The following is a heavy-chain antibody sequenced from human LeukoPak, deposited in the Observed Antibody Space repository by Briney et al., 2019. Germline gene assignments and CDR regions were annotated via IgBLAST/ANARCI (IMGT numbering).Heavy chain of an antibody. CDR3: ARVVSTDYDILTGYYVASWFDP. J-gene: IGHJ5*02. Sequence: SQTLSLTCTVSGDSISSGDYYWSWIRQPAGKGLEWIGRISSSGSTNYNPSLKSRVTISVDTSKNQFSLKLSSVTAADTAVYYCARVVSTDYDILTGYYVASWFDPWGQGTLVTVSS. V-gene: IGHV4-61*02. CDR1: GDSISSGDYY. CDR2: ISSSGST. D-gene: IGHD3-9*01.